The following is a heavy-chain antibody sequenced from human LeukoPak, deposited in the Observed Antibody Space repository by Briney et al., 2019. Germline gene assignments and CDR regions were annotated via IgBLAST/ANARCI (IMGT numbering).Heavy chain of an antibody. CDR2: IYSGGTT. D-gene: IGHD1-26*01. J-gene: IGHJ4*02. Sequence: GGSLRLSCAASGFTVSSNYMTWVRQAPGKGLEWVSVIYSGGTTYYADSVKGRFTISRDNSKNTLYLQMNSLRAEDTAVYYCAKIVGATYSDYWGQGTLVTVSS. CDR3: AKIVGATYSDY. CDR1: GFTVSSNY. V-gene: IGHV3-53*01.